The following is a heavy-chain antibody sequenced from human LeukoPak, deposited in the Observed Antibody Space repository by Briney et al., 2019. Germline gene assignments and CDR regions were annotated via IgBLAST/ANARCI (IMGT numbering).Heavy chain of an antibody. CDR2: TYYRSRWYN. CDR1: GDSVSSNGSA. D-gene: IGHD2-2*01. CDR3: ARQIVVVPTAMVKGWFDP. J-gene: IGHJ5*02. V-gene: IGHV6-1*01. Sequence: SQTLSLTCAISGDSVSSNGSAWNWIRQSPSRGLEWLGRTYYRSRWYNDYAESVKSRITINPDTSKHQFSLQLNSVTPEDTAVYYCARQIVVVPTAMVKGWFDPWGQGTLVTVSS.